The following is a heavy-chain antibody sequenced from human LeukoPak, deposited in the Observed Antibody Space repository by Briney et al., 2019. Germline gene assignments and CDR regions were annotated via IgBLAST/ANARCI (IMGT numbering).Heavy chain of an antibody. J-gene: IGHJ3*02. D-gene: IGHD2-2*01. V-gene: IGHV4-59*12. Sequence: SETLSLTCTVSGGSISSYYWSWIRQPPGKGLEWIGYIYYSGSTNYNPSLKSRVTISVDTSKNQFTLKLSSVTAADTAVYYCARGRDCSSTSCLDDAFDIWGQGTMVTVSS. CDR2: IYYSGST. CDR1: GGSISSYY. CDR3: ARGRDCSSTSCLDDAFDI.